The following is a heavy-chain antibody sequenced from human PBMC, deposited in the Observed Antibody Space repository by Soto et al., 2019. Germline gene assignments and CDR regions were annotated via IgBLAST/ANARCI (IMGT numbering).Heavy chain of an antibody. CDR3: ARELGAYYYDSGGYRKNWFDP. D-gene: IGHD3-22*01. Sequence: QVQLVQSGAEVKKPGASVRVSCKASGYTFSNYGITWLRQAPGQGLEWMGWISAYNGNTNYAQKLQGRVTMTTDTATSTAYMGLSSLRSDDTAGYYCARELGAYYYDSGGYRKNWFDPWGQGTLVTVSS. CDR1: GYTFSNYG. J-gene: IGHJ5*02. V-gene: IGHV1-18*01. CDR2: ISAYNGNT.